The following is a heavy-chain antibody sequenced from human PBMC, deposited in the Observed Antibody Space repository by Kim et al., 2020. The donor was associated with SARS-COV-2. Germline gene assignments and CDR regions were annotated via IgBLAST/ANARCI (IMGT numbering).Heavy chain of an antibody. CDR3: ARDRVVVASSGFDS. D-gene: IGHD2-21*01. CDR1: GYTFTTYG. CDR2: VSTISDNT. J-gene: IGHJ4*02. Sequence: VKVSCEASGYTFTTYGISWVRQAPGQGPEWMGRVSTISDNTNYAQKFQGRVTMTTDTSTRTAYMELRSLTSDDTAIYYCARDRVVVASSGFDSWGQGTLVTVS. V-gene: IGHV1-18*01.